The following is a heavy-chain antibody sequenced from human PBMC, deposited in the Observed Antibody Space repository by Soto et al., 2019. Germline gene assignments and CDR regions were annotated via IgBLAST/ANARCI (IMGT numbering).Heavy chain of an antibody. J-gene: IGHJ4*02. Sequence: QVQLVQSGADVKKPGASVKVSCKASGYTFTSYGVSWVRQAPGQGLEWMGWISAYNGNTNYAQKLQGRVTMTTDTSTSTAYMELRSLRSDDTAVYYCARDLISYSSSWYYDYWGQGTLVTVSS. V-gene: IGHV1-18*04. CDR2: ISAYNGNT. CDR3: ARDLISYSSSWYYDY. CDR1: GYTFTSYG. D-gene: IGHD6-13*01.